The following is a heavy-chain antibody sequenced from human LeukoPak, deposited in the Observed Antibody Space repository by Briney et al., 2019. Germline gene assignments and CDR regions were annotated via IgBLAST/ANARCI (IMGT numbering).Heavy chain of an antibody. V-gene: IGHV3-30*02. CDR3: ARDGTTVTNGFDP. CDR1: GFTFSSYG. D-gene: IGHD4-17*01. CDR2: IRYDGSNK. Sequence: GGSLRLSCAASGFTFSSYGMHWVRQAPGKGLEWVAFIRYDGSNKYYADSVKGRFTISRDNSKNTLYLQMNSLRAEDTAVYYCARDGTTVTNGFDPWGQGTLVTVSS. J-gene: IGHJ5*02.